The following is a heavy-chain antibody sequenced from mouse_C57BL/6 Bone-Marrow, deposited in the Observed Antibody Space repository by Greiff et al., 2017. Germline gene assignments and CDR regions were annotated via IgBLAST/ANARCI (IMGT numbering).Heavy chain of an antibody. Sequence: QVQLQQPGAELVRPGSSVKLSCKASGYTFTSYWMHWVKQRPIQGLEWIGNIDPSDSETHYNQKFKDKATLTVDKSSSTADMQLSSLTSEDSAVYYCARDWDVWFAYWGQGTLVTVSA. V-gene: IGHV1-52*01. J-gene: IGHJ3*01. CDR3: ARDWDVWFAY. D-gene: IGHD4-1*01. CDR1: GYTFTSYW. CDR2: IDPSDSET.